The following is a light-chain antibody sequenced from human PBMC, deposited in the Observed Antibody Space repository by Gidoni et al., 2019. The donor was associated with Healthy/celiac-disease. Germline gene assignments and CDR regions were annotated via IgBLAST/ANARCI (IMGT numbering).Light chain of an antibody. V-gene: IGLV3-19*01. CDR2: GKN. CDR3: NSRDSSGNHQV. CDR1: RLRSYY. J-gene: IGLJ2*01. Sequence: SSELTQDPAVAVALGQTVRITFPGDRLRSYYASWYQQKPGPAPVLVIYGKNNPPAGIPDRFSGSSSGHTASLTITGAQAEDEADYYCNSRDSSGNHQVFGGGTKLTVL.